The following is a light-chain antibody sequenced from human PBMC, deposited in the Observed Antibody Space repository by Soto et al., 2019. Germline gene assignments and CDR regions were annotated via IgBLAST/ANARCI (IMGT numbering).Light chain of an antibody. CDR1: SSEVGGYNY. CDR2: DVS. Sequence: SVLTQPASVSGAPGQSVTIPCTGTSSEVGGYNYVPWYQQHPGKAPKLMIYDVSNRPSGVSNRFSGSKSGNTASLTISGLQAEDEADYCCSSYTSSSSYVFGTGTKVTVL. J-gene: IGLJ1*01. V-gene: IGLV2-14*01. CDR3: SSYTSSSSYV.